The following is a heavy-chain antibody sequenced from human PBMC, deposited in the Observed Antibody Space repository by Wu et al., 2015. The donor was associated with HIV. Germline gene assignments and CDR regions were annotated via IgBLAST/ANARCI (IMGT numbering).Heavy chain of an antibody. CDR1: GGTFSSYA. D-gene: IGHD3-10*01. Sequence: QVQLVQSGAEVKKPGSSVKVSCKASGGTFSSYAISWVRQAPGQGLGWMGGIIPIFGTANYAQKFQGRVTITTDESTSTAYMELSSLRSEDTAVYYCASQPYGSGSNPGFDYWGQGTLVTVSS. V-gene: IGHV1-69*05. J-gene: IGHJ4*02. CDR2: IIPIFGTA. CDR3: ASQPYGSGSNPGFDY.